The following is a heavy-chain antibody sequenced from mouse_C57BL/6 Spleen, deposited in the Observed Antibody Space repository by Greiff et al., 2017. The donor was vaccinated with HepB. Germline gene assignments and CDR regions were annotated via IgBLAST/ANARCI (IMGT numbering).Heavy chain of an antibody. J-gene: IGHJ1*03. D-gene: IGHD4-1*02. CDR1: GFTFSSYG. CDR2: ISSGGSYT. V-gene: IGHV5-6*02. Sequence: EVKLVESGGDLVKPGGSLKLSCAASGFTFSSYGMSWVRQTPDKRLEWVATISSGGSYTYYPDSVKGRFTISRDNAKNTLYLQMSSLKSEDTAMYYCARPTGHWYFDVWGTGTTVTVSS. CDR3: ARPTGHWYFDV.